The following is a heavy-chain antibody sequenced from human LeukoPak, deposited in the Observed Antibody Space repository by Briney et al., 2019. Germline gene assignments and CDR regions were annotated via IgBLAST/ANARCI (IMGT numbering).Heavy chain of an antibody. Sequence: SETLSLTCTVSGGSISSSSCHWGWIRQPPGKGLEWIGSIYYTGSPHYNPSLQSRVTISVATSKNQFSLQLSSVTAADTAVYFCARGTYSSGWYVAFDYWGQGALVTVSS. CDR2: IYYTGSP. V-gene: IGHV4-39*01. CDR1: GGSISSSSCH. CDR3: ARGTYSSGWYVAFDY. D-gene: IGHD6-19*01. J-gene: IGHJ4*02.